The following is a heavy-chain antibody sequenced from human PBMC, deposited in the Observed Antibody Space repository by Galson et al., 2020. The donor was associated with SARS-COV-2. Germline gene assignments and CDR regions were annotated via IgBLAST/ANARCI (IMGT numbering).Heavy chain of an antibody. Sequence: GGSLRLSCAASGFPFSNAWLRWVRQAPGKGLEWVGRIKRNTYGWTTDSAAPVKGRFTISRDDSKNTLYLQMNSMKTEDTDVYYCTTDDPYYGSGSYSATRGSYGMDVWGQGTTVTVSS. J-gene: IGHJ6*02. D-gene: IGHD3-10*01. CDR1: GFPFSNAW. CDR3: TTDDPYYGSGSYSATRGSYGMDV. V-gene: IGHV3-15*01. CDR2: IKRNTYGWTT.